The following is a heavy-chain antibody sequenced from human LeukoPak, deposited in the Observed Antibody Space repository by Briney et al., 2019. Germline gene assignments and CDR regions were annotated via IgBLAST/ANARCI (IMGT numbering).Heavy chain of an antibody. Sequence: GESLKISCKGSGYDFASYWIGWVRQMPGKVLEWMGIIYPGDSDTRYSPSFQGQVTISADKSISTAYLQWSSLKASDTAMYYCARRADSSEYFQCWGQGTLVTVSS. J-gene: IGHJ1*01. V-gene: IGHV5-51*01. CDR1: GYDFASYW. D-gene: IGHD1-26*01. CDR3: ARRADSSEYFQC. CDR2: IYPGDSDT.